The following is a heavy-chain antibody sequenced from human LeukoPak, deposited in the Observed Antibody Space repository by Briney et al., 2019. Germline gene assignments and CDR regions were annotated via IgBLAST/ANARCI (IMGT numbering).Heavy chain of an antibody. CDR1: GFTFSDYY. V-gene: IGHV3-30*02. CDR3: GGLTDAFDI. J-gene: IGHJ3*02. Sequence: GGSLRLSCAASGFTFSDYYMSWIRQAPGKGLEWVAFIRYDGSNKYYADSVKGRFTISRDNSKNTLYLQMNSLRAEDTAVYYCGGLTDAFDIWGQGTMVTVSS. CDR2: IRYDGSNK.